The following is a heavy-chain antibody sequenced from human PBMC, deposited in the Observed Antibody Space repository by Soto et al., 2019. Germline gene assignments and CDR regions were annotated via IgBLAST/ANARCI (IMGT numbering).Heavy chain of an antibody. V-gene: IGHV3-23*01. CDR2: IGASGGTT. CDR3: GKVSLDGSGGSRVRPPFNY. Sequence: EVQLLESGGDLVQPGGSLRLSCAASGFTFSSYAMSWVRQAPGKGLEWVSGIGASGGTTYYADSVKGRFTISRDNSKNTLYLRMNSLRGEDTAVYYWGKVSLDGSGGSRVRPPFNYWVQGTLATVSS. CDR1: GFTFSSYA. J-gene: IGHJ4*02. D-gene: IGHD2-15*01.